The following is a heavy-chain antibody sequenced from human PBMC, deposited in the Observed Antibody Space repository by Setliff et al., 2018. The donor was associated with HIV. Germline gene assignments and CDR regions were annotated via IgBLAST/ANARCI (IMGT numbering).Heavy chain of an antibody. J-gene: IGHJ3*02. CDR3: ARGDFYDSSGYFTDAFDI. CDR2: ISGSGDTI. Sequence: PGGSLRLSCAASGFTFSAHQMSWVRQPPGKGLECVSGISGSGDTIYYADSVKGRFTVSRDNSKNTLYLQMNSLRAEDTAVYYCARGDFYDSSGYFTDAFDIWGQGTMVTVSS. CDR1: GFTFSAHQ. V-gene: IGHV3-23*01. D-gene: IGHD3-22*01.